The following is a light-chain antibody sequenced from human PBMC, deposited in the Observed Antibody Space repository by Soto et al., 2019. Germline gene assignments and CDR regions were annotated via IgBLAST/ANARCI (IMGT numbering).Light chain of an antibody. Sequence: EIVLTQSPATLSLSPGERATLSCRAGQSISDYLAWYQQRPGQAPRLLIYGASSRATGIPDRFSGSGSGTGFTLTISRLEPEDFAVYYCQKYDTSPYDFGQGTKLEI. V-gene: IGKV3-20*01. CDR1: QSISDY. J-gene: IGKJ2*01. CDR2: GAS. CDR3: QKYDTSPYD.